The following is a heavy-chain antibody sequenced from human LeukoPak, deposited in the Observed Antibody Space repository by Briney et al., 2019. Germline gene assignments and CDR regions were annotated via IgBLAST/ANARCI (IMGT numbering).Heavy chain of an antibody. D-gene: IGHD3-22*01. V-gene: IGHV4-59*08. J-gene: IGHJ4*02. CDR1: GGSISSYY. CDR2: IYYSGST. Sequence: PSETLSLTCTVSGGSISSYYWSWIRQPPGKGLEWIGYIYYSGSTNYNPSLKSRVTISVDTSKNQFSLKLSSVTAADTAVYYCARVSLPPYYYDSSGYSRFDYWGQGTLVTVSS. CDR3: ARVSLPPYYYDSSGYSRFDY.